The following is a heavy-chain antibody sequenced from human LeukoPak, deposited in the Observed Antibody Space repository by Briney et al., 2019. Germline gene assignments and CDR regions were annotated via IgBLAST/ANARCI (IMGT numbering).Heavy chain of an antibody. D-gene: IGHD2-21*02. CDR1: GRSLKSYY. V-gene: IGHV4-4*07. Sequence: SETLSLPCTLSGRSLKSYYWLWPRQPAGKGLEWIGHMYTSGSTHYNPSIKSRVTMSVDTSNNQFSLKLSSVTAADTAVYYCARELAFCGADCYPASYFDYWGQGTLVTVSS. CDR3: ARELAFCGADCYPASYFDY. J-gene: IGHJ4*02. CDR2: MYTSGST.